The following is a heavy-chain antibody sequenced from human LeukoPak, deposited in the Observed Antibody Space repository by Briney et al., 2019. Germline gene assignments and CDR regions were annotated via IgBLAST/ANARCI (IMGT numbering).Heavy chain of an antibody. CDR3: AKGRGWLQFFDY. D-gene: IGHD5-24*01. J-gene: IGHJ4*02. V-gene: IGHV3-23*01. CDR1: GFTFSSYA. CDR2: ISGSGTTT. Sequence: GGSLRLSCAASGFTFSSYAMSWVRQAPGKGLEWVSAISGSGTTTYQTDSVKGRFAISRDNSKNTLYLQMNSLRAEDTAVYFCAKGRGWLQFFDYWGQGTLVTVSS.